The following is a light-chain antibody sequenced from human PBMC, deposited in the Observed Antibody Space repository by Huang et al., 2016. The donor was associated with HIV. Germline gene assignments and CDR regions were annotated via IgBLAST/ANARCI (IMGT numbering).Light chain of an antibody. CDR1: QSIGSN. CDR2: AAA. CDR3: RQRNSWPRT. J-gene: IGKJ1*01. Sequence: EIVMTQSPATLSVSPGERATLSCRASQSIGSNLAWYQQRRGQAPRLLIYAAAPRATGIPARFSGSGSGTEVTLTVSSLQSEDFAVYYCRQRNSWPRTFGQGTRV. V-gene: IGKV3-15*01.